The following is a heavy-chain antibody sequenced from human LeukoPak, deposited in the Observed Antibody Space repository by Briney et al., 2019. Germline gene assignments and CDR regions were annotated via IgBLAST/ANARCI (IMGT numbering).Heavy chain of an antibody. CDR1: GGSISGYY. D-gene: IGHD3-22*01. V-gene: IGHV4-59*08. CDR2: IYYSGRT. Sequence: MAAETLSLTCTLSGGSISGYYWSWIRQPPGKGLEWIVYIYYSGRTTYNPSLKSRVTISVETSKNQVSLKLRSVTAADTGVYYCARQDSSSWYGDWFDPWGQGNPVTVSS. CDR3: ARQDSSSWYGDWFDP. J-gene: IGHJ5*02.